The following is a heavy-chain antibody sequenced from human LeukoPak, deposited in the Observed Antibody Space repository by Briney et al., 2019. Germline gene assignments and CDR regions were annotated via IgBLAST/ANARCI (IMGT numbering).Heavy chain of an antibody. CDR3: ARRAGAYSHPYDY. Sequence: GGSLRLSCAASGFTFDDYAMHWVRQAPGKGLEWVSGISWNSGSIGYADSVKGRFTISRDNSKNTLYLQMISLRAEDTAVYYCARRAGAYSHPYDYWGQGTLVTVSS. J-gene: IGHJ4*02. V-gene: IGHV3-9*01. CDR2: ISWNSGSI. CDR1: GFTFDDYA. D-gene: IGHD4/OR15-4a*01.